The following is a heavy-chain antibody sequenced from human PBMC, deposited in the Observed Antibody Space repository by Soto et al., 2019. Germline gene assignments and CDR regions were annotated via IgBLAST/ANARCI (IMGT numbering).Heavy chain of an antibody. J-gene: IGHJ4*02. CDR1: GGTFNRNT. CDR3: ARQFDYDSSGYYYAY. Sequence: GASVKVSCKASGGTFNRNTISWVRQAPGQGLEWMGGIIPIFGTANYAQKFQGRVTITADESTNTAYMELSRLRSEDTAVYYCARQFDYDSSGYYYAYCGQGTLVTVSS. CDR2: IIPIFGTA. V-gene: IGHV1-69*13. D-gene: IGHD3-22*01.